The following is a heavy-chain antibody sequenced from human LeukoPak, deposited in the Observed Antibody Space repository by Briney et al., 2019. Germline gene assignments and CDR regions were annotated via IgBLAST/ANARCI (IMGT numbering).Heavy chain of an antibody. J-gene: IGHJ6*02. CDR2: VSIYNDNT. CDR3: ARSVGSGHWGYYYYGMDV. D-gene: IGHD6-19*01. Sequence: ASVKVSCKASGYSFTDYDFSWVRQAPGQGLEWLGWVSIYNDNTNYAREFQDRITMTTDISTSTAYMELRSLRSDDTAVYYCARSVGSGHWGYYYYGMDVWGQGTTVTVSS. CDR1: GYSFTDYD. V-gene: IGHV1-18*01.